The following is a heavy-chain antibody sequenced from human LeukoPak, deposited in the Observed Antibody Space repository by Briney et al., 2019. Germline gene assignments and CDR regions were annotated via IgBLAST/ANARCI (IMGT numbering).Heavy chain of an antibody. V-gene: IGHV3-23*01. CDR2: ISGSGGST. D-gene: IGHD6-13*01. CDR3: AKGLRSWYYFDY. J-gene: IGHJ4*02. Sequence: PGGSLRLSCAASGFTFSSNAMSWVRQAPGKGLEGVSAISGSGGSTYYADSVKGRFTISRDNSKNTLYLQMNSLRAEDTAVYYCAKGLRSWYYFDYWGQGTLVTVSS. CDR1: GFTFSSNA.